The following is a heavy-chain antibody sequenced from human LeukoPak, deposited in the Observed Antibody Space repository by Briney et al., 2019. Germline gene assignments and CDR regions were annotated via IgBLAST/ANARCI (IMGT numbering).Heavy chain of an antibody. J-gene: IGHJ4*02. CDR2: IWYDGCNK. CDR1: GFTFSGYG. V-gene: IGHV3-33*01. Sequence: PGGPLRLSCAASGFTFSGYGMHWVPQAPGKGLEGVAVIWYDGCNKYYADSVKGRFTISRDNSKNTLYLQLNSLRAEDTAVYFCARGWQQLIPDYWGQGTLVTVSS. D-gene: IGHD3-16*01. CDR3: ARGWQQLIPDY.